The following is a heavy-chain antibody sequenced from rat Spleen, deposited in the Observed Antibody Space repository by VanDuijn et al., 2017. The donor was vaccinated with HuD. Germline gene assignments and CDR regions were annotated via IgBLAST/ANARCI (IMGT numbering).Heavy chain of an antibody. D-gene: IGHD1-2*01. J-gene: IGHJ3*01. CDR3: ARDAYYSSSPPAY. CDR2: IWNTGGT. V-gene: IGHV2-41*01. CDR1: GFSLTSYH. Sequence: QVQLKESGPGLVQPSQTLSLTCTVSGFSLTSYHVSWVRQPPGKGLEWMGVIWNTGGTRYNSALKSRLNISKDTSKSQVFLKMNSFQTEDTATFYWARDAYYSSSPPAYWGQGTLVTVSS.